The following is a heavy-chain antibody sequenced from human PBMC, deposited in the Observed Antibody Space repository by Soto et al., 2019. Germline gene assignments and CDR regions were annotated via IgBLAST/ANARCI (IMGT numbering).Heavy chain of an antibody. D-gene: IGHD1-26*01. CDR2: ISGSGGST. Sequence: GGSLRLSCAASGFTFSSYAMSWVRQAPGKGLEWVSAISGSGGSTYYADSVKGRFTISRDNSKNTVYLQMNSLRAEDTAVYYCAKDRRGSYYYYYGMDVWGQGTTVTVSS. V-gene: IGHV3-23*01. CDR1: GFTFSSYA. CDR3: AKDRRGSYYYYYGMDV. J-gene: IGHJ6*02.